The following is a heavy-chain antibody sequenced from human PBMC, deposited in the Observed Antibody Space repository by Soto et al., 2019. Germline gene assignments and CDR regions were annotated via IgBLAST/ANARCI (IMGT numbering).Heavy chain of an antibody. CDR2: ISSGGTTT. D-gene: IGHD3-10*01. V-gene: IGHV3-23*01. J-gene: IGHJ5*01. Sequence: GGSLRLSCSASGFTFSTHAMSWVRQAPGKGLEWVSSISSGGTTTFYSASVEGRFTISRDKSKNTLYLQMNSLRADDRAVYYCAREAGWLGAWFGRKFHSWRQGTQVTVYS. CDR3: AREAGWLGAWFGRKFHS. CDR1: GFTFSTHA.